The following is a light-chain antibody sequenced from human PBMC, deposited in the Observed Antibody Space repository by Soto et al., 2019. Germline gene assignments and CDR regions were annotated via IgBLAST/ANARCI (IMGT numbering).Light chain of an antibody. CDR2: DAP. CDR3: QQYSGPRT. J-gene: IGKJ1*01. CDR1: QNIYHW. V-gene: IGKV1-5*01. Sequence: DIQMTQSPSTLSASLGDRVTITCQASQNIYHWLAWYQHRLGSPPKLLIFDAPNLGRGVPSRFSGGGSGTQFTLNISSLRPDDVATYYCQQYSGPRTFGQGTKVE.